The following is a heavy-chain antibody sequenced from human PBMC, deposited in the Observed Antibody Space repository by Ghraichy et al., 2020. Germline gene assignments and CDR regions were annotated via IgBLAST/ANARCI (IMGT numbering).Heavy chain of an antibody. D-gene: IGHD6-13*01. CDR2: IYYSGST. CDR1: GGSISSYY. Sequence: SETLSLTCTVSGGSISSYYWSWIRQPPGKGLEWIGYIYYSGSTNYNPSLKSRVPISVDTSKNQFSLNLSTVTAADTAVYYCAGLDPSSSWYGSDYWGQGTLVTVSS. J-gene: IGHJ4*02. CDR3: AGLDPSSSWYGSDY. V-gene: IGHV4-59*01.